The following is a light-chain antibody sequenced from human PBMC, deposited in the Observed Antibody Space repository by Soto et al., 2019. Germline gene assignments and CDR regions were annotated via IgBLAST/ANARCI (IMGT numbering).Light chain of an antibody. J-gene: IGKJ5*01. Sequence: DIQMTQSPSSLSASVGDRVTITCRASQGISNFLAWYQQKPGKVPKLLISAASTLQSGVPSRFSGSGSGTDLTLTITSLQPEDVATYYCQKYSSVITFGQGTRQEIK. CDR1: QGISNF. CDR2: AAS. V-gene: IGKV1-27*01. CDR3: QKYSSVIT.